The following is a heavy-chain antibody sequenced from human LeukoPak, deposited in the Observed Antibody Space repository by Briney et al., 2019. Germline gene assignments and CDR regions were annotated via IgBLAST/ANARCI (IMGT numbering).Heavy chain of an antibody. CDR3: ARDIRYSSGWYGNYYYYYYMDV. D-gene: IGHD6-19*01. Sequence: ASVKVSCKASGYTFTSYDINWVRQATGQGLEWMGWINPNSGGTNYAQKFQGRVTMTRDTSISTAYMELSRLRSDDTAVYYCARDIRYSSGWYGNYYYYYYMDVWGKGTTVTISS. V-gene: IGHV1-2*02. CDR2: INPNSGGT. CDR1: GYTFTSYD. J-gene: IGHJ6*03.